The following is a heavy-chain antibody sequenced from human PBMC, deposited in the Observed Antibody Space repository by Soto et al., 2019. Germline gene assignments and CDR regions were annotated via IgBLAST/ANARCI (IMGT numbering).Heavy chain of an antibody. CDR1: GGSISSGGYS. Sequence: SETLSLTCAVSGGSISSGGYSWSWIRQPPGKGLEWIGYIYHSGSTYYNPSLKSRVTISVDRSKNQFSLKLSSVTAADTAVYYCARFYYDSSGYTFDDWGHGTLVTVSS. J-gene: IGHJ4*01. V-gene: IGHV4-30-2*01. CDR3: ARFYYDSSGYTFDD. CDR2: IYHSGST. D-gene: IGHD3-22*01.